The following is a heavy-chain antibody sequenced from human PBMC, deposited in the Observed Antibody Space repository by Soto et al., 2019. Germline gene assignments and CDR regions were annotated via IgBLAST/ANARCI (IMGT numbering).Heavy chain of an antibody. CDR1: GFICSNYV. J-gene: IGHJ4*02. CDR2: ISDSGGIS. V-gene: IGHV3-23*04. CDR3: SKRPRALLPVDY. Sequence: EVQLVESGGGLVQPGWSLRLSCAASGFICSNYVMSWVRQAPGKGLEWVSSISDSGGISYYADSEKGRFTITRDNFKNTVYLQMNRLRAEDTAIYYCSKRPRALLPVDYWGQGTLVTVSS.